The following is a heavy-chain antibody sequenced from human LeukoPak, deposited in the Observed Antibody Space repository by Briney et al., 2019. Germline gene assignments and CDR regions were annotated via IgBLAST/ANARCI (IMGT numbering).Heavy chain of an antibody. CDR3: ATTPGDGYNFFGY. CDR1: GGTFSSYA. CDR2: IIPIFGTA. Sequence: SVKVSCKASGGTFSSYAISLVRQAPGQGLEWMGGIIPIFGTANYSQKFQGRVTITTDESTSTAYMELSSLRSEDTAVYYCATTPGDGYNFFGYWGQGTLVTVSS. V-gene: IGHV1-69*05. D-gene: IGHD5-24*01. J-gene: IGHJ4*02.